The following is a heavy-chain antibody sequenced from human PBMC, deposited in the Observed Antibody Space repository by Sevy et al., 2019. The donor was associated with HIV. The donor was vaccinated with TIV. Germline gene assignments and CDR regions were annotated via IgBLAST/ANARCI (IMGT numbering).Heavy chain of an antibody. J-gene: IGHJ6*02. D-gene: IGHD2-2*01. V-gene: IGHV4-59*01. CDR2: IYYSGST. CDR3: ARDGGRYCSSTSCQYGMDV. CDR1: GGSISSYY. Sequence: SETLSLTCTVPGGSISSYYWSWIRQPPGKGLEWIGYIYYSGSTNYNPSLKSRVTISVDTSKNQFSLKLSSVTAADTAVYYCARDGGRYCSSTSCQYGMDVWGQGTTVTVSS.